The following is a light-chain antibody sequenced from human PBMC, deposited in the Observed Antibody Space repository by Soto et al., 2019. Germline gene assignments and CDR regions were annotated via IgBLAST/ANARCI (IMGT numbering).Light chain of an antibody. CDR1: TSDVGGYNY. V-gene: IGLV2-11*01. CDR2: DVS. CDR3: CSYAGSYTWV. Sequence: QSVLTQPRSVSASPGQSVTISCTGTTSDVGGYNYVSWYQQHPGQAPKLMIYDVSKRPSGVPDRFSGSKSGNTASLTISGLQAEDEADYSCCSYAGSYTWVFGGGTKLTVL. J-gene: IGLJ3*02.